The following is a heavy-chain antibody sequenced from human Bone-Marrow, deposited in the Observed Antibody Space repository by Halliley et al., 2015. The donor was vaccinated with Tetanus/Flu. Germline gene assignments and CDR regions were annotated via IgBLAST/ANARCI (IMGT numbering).Heavy chain of an antibody. J-gene: IGHJ3*01. CDR2: ISSDGVEK. V-gene: IGHV3-30*04. D-gene: IGHD3-10*01. Sequence: KGLEWVGVISSDGVEKYYLDSLKGRFTISRDNSGSTMYLQMDSLRTEDTALYYCLSSDNAFDVWGQGTMVTVSS. CDR3: LSSDNAFDV.